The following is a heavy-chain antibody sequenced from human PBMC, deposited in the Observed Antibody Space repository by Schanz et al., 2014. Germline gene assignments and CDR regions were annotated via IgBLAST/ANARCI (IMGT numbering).Heavy chain of an antibody. V-gene: IGHV4-59*12. CDR3: ARDTPWRLDL. CDR1: GGSIRSYF. CDR2: IYYSGSS. J-gene: IGHJ2*01. D-gene: IGHD5-12*01. Sequence: QVQLQESGPGLLKPSETLSLTCTVSGGSIRSYFWSWLRQPPGKGLEWIGYIYYSGSSDYNPSLKSRVTMSLHTPKSRSALTLTSLTAADTAVYYCARDTPWRLDLWGRGTLVTVSS.